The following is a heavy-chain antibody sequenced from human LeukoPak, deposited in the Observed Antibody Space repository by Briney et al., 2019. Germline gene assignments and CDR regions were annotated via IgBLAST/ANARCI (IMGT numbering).Heavy chain of an antibody. CDR3: AKGGSTVTTEDVVDY. Sequence: LPGGSLRLSCAASAFTFSRSAMSWVRQAPGKGLEWVSVISGGGGITNYADSVKGRFTISRDNSNNTLSLQMNSLRAEDTAVYYCAKGGSTVTTEDVVDYWGQGTLVTVSS. D-gene: IGHD4-17*01. CDR2: ISGGGGIT. CDR1: AFTFSRSA. V-gene: IGHV3-23*01. J-gene: IGHJ4*02.